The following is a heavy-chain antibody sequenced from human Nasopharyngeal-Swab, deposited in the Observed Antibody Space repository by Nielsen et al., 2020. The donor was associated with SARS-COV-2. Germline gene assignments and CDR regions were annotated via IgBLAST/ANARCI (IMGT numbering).Heavy chain of an antibody. CDR3: AKDNNPYYYDSSGYAFDI. CDR2: ISWNSGST. J-gene: IGHJ3*02. V-gene: IGHV3-9*01. Sequence: IRQPPGKGLEGVSGISWNSGSTGYADSVKGRFTISRDNAKNSLYLQMNSLRAEDTALYYCAKDNNPYYYDSSGYAFDIWGQGTMVTVSS. D-gene: IGHD3-22*01.